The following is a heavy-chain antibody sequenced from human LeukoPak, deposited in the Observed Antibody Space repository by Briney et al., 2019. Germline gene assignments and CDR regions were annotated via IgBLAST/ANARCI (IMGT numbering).Heavy chain of an antibody. J-gene: IGHJ4*02. V-gene: IGHV2-70*04. CDR2: IDWDDDK. CDR3: ARLYDSGGYDQYYFDY. CDR1: GFSPTTSGMR. D-gene: IGHD3-22*01. Sequence: SGPTLVNPTQTLRLTCTFKGFSPTTSGMRVSWIRQPPGKALEWLGRIDWDDDKLYSTSLKTRLTISKDTSKNQVVLTMTNVAPVDTATYYCARLYDSGGYDQYYFDYWGQGTLVTVSS.